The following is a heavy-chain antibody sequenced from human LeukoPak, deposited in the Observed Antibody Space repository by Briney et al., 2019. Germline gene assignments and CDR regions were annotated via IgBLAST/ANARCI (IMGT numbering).Heavy chain of an antibody. D-gene: IGHD2-2*02. CDR1: GYRFTSYW. V-gene: IGHV5-10-1*01. Sequence: GESLKISCKGSGYRFTSYWIGWLRQMPGKGLEWMGRIDPSDSYTNYSPSFQGHVTISADKSISTAYLQWGSLKASDSAMYYCARHGGYCSSTSCNSNWFDPWGQGTLVTVSS. CDR2: IDPSDSYT. CDR3: ARHGGYCSSTSCNSNWFDP. J-gene: IGHJ5*02.